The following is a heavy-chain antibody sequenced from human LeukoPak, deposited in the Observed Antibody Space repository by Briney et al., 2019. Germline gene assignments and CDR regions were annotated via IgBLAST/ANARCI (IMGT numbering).Heavy chain of an antibody. J-gene: IGHJ3*02. CDR2: IYWDDDK. CDR3: AHRRKVGATVPFDAFDI. CDR1: GFSLSTSGVG. D-gene: IGHD1-26*01. Sequence: SGPTLVKPTQTLTLTCTFSGFSLSTSGVGVGWIRQPPGKALEWLALIYWDDDKRYSPSLKSRLTITKDTSKNQVVLTMTNMDPVDTATYYCAHRRKVGATVPFDAFDIWGQGTMVTVSS. V-gene: IGHV2-5*02.